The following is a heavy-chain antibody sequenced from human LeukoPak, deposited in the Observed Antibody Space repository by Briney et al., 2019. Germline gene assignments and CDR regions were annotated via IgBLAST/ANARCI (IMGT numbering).Heavy chain of an antibody. CDR2: ISSSGNTI. J-gene: IGHJ4*02. D-gene: IGHD6-25*01. V-gene: IGHV3-11*04. Sequence: PGGSLRLSCAASGFTFSDYCMSWIRQAPGKGLEWVSYISSSGNTIYYADSVKGRFTISRDNAKNSLYLQMNSLGAEDTAVYYCARDSGFGLFDYWGQGTLVTVSS. CDR3: ARDSGFGLFDY. CDR1: GFTFSDYC.